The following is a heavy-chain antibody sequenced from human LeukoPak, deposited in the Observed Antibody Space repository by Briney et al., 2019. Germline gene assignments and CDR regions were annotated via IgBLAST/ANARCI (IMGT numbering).Heavy chain of an antibody. D-gene: IGHD3-10*01. CDR3: AVGGTGTKVDY. CDR2: ICYSRNA. J-gene: IGHJ4*02. V-gene: IGHV4-31*03. Sequence: ASETLSLTCTVSGVSINSGASCWTWIRQHPGEGLEWIGFICYSRNAYYNASLKSRVSISLDTSENQFSLKLSSVTPADTAVYYCAVGGTGTKVDYWGQGILVTVSS. CDR1: GVSINSGASC.